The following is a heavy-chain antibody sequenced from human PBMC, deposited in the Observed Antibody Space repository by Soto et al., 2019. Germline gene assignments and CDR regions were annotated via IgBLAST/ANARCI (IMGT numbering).Heavy chain of an antibody. V-gene: IGHV3-23*01. D-gene: IGHD3-22*01. Sequence: VCNESRYPRRPYHQTKGKGLEWVSAISGSGGSTYYADSVKGRFTISRDNSKNTLYLQMNSLRAEDTAVYYCANQGGYYDSSGYYHPGYFDYWAQRTLLTVSS. J-gene: IGHJ4*02. CDR3: ANQGGYYDSSGYYHPGYFDY. CDR1: VCNESRYP. CDR2: ISGSGGST.